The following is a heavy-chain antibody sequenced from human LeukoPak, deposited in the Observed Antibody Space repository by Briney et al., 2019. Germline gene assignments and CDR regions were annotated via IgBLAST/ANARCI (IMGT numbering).Heavy chain of an antibody. J-gene: IGHJ5*02. V-gene: IGHV4-39*01. CDR1: GGSISSSSYY. D-gene: IGHD2-2*02. Sequence: PSETLSLTCTVSGGSISSSSYYWGWIRQPPGKGLEWIGSIYYSGSTYYNPSLKSRVTISVDTSKNQFSLKLSSVTAADTAVYYCARKRRIIVVPAAIPWFDPWGQGTLVTVSS. CDR2: IYYSGST. CDR3: ARKRRIIVVPAAIPWFDP.